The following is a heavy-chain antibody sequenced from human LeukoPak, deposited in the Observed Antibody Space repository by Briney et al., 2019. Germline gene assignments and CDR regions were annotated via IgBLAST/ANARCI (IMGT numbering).Heavy chain of an antibody. V-gene: IGHV4-38-2*02. CDR2: IYHSGST. J-gene: IGHJ6*03. Sequence: SETLSLTCTVSGYSTSSGYYWGWIRQPPGKGLEWIGSIYHSGSTYYNPSLKSRVTISVDTSKNQFSLKLSSVTAADTAVYYCAKSSGWNYYYYMDVWAKGPRSSPP. CDR1: GYSTSSGYY. D-gene: IGHD6-19*01. CDR3: AKSSGWNYYYYMDV.